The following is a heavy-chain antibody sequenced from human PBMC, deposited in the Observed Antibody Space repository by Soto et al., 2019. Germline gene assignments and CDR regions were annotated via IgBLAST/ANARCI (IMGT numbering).Heavy chain of an antibody. CDR2: INHSGST. V-gene: IGHV4-34*01. Sequence: PSETLSLTCAVYGGSFSGYYWSWIRQPPGKGLEWIGEINHSGSTNYNPSLKSRVTISVDTSKNQFSLKLSSVTAADTAVYYCAREAGNGYSYGYYSGGVRFGEFDYWGQGTLVTVSS. J-gene: IGHJ4*02. D-gene: IGHD5-18*01. CDR1: GGSFSGYY. CDR3: AREAGNGYSYGYYSGGVRFGEFDY.